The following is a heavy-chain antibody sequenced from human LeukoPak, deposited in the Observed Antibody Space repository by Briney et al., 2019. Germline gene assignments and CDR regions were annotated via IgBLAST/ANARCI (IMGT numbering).Heavy chain of an antibody. V-gene: IGHV3-33*01. CDR3: ARMTGSAFDI. CDR2: IWFDGSNK. D-gene: IGHD1-14*01. CDR1: GFTFSSHG. J-gene: IGHJ3*02. Sequence: PGGSLRLSCAASGFTFSSHGMLWVRQAPGKGLEWVALIWFDGSNKYYADSVRGRFTISRDNSKNTLNLQMNSLRAEDTAVYYCARMTGSAFDIWGQGTVVTVSS.